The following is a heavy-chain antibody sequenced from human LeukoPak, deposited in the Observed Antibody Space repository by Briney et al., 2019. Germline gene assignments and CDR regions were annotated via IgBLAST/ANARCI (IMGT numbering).Heavy chain of an antibody. CDR3: ARVYCSSTSCLNWFDP. V-gene: IGHV1-46*03. CDR2: INPSGGST. D-gene: IGHD2-2*01. J-gene: IGHJ5*02. Sequence: ASVKVSCKASGYTFTSYYMHWVRQAPGQGLEWMGIINPSGGSTSYAQKFQGRVTMTRDTSTSTVYMELSSLRSEDTAVYYCARVYCSSTSCLNWFDPWGLGTLVTVSS. CDR1: GYTFTSYY.